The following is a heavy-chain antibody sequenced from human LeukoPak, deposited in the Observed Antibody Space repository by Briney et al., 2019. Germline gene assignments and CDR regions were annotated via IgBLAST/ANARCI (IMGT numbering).Heavy chain of an antibody. V-gene: IGHV3-23*01. CDR3: AKNPPRARTYYYGSGSFPRGYNYYYYMDV. CDR1: GFTFSSYA. Sequence: GGSLRLSCAASGFTFSSYAMSWVRQVPGKGLEWVSAIRGSGGSTYYADSVKGRFTISRDNSKNTLYLQMNSLRAEDTAVYYCAKNPPRARTYYYGSGSFPRGYNYYYYMDVWGKGTTVTVSS. J-gene: IGHJ6*03. D-gene: IGHD3-10*01. CDR2: IRGSGGST.